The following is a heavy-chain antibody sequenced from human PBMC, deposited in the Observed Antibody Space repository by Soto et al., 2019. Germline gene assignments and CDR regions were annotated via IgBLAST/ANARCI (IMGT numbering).Heavy chain of an antibody. CDR1: GYSFTSYW. CDR3: ARGYCTTNICDPWCDP. D-gene: IGHD2-8*01. CDR2: IYPGDSDT. Sequence: GESLKISCTGVGYSFTSYWIGWVRQMPGKGLEWMGIIYPGDSDTRYSPSFQGQVTISADKSISTVYLQWSSLKASDTAMYYCARGYCTTNICDPWCDPWGPGTLVTVSS. J-gene: IGHJ5*02. V-gene: IGHV5-51*01.